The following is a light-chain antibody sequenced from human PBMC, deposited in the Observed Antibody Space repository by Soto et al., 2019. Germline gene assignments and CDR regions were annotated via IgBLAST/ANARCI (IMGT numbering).Light chain of an antibody. CDR2: NNN. CDR1: SSNIGSNA. CDR3: ATWDEGLNGWV. V-gene: IGLV1-44*01. J-gene: IGLJ3*02. Sequence: QSAVTQPPSAPGTPGQRVTLSCSGRSSNIGSNAVNWYRQFPGRAPKVLIDNNNERPSGVPDRFSGSKSGTSAALAISGLQSDDEAAYYCATWDEGLNGWVFGGGTKVTVL.